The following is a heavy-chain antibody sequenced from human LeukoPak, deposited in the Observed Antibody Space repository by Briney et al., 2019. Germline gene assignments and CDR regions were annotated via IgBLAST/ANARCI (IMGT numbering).Heavy chain of an antibody. J-gene: IGHJ4*02. CDR1: GFTFSSYW. CDR2: INSDGSST. D-gene: IGHD3-16*01. CDR3: AREAYGRRFYYFDY. Sequence: GGSLRLSCAASGFTFSSYWMHWVRQAPGKGLVWVSRINSDGSSTSYADSVKGRFTISRDNAKNTLYLQMNSLRAEDTAVYYCAREAYGRRFYYFDYWGQGTLVTVSS. V-gene: IGHV3-74*01.